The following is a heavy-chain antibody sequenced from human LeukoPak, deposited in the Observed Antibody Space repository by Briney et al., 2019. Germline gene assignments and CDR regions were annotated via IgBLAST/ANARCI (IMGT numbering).Heavy chain of an antibody. CDR2: IYHSGST. CDR3: ARRYGSESYLH. CDR1: GYSISSGYY. V-gene: IGHV4-38-2*01. J-gene: IGHJ1*01. D-gene: IGHD3-10*01. Sequence: SETLSLTCAVSGYSISSGYYWGWIRQPPGKGLEWIGSIYHSGSTYYNPSLKSRVTISVDTSKNQFSLKLSSVTSADTAVYYCARRYGSESYLHWGQGTLVTVSA.